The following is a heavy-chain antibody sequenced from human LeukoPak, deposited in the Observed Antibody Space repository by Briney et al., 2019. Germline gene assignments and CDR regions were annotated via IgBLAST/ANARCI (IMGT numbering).Heavy chain of an antibody. CDR2: IYPGDSDT. Sequence: TGESLKISCQGSGYSFNSYWIAWVRQMPGKGLEWMGIIYPGDSDTRNSPSFRGQITISADKSINTAYLRWSSLKASDTAMYYCARAYYCGGGSCKLEYWGQGTLVTVSS. J-gene: IGHJ4*02. CDR1: GYSFNSYW. CDR3: ARAYYCGGGSCKLEY. D-gene: IGHD2-15*01. V-gene: IGHV5-51*01.